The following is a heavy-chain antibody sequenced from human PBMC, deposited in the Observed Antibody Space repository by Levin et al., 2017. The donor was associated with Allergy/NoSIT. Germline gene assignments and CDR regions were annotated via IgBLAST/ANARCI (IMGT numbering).Heavy chain of an antibody. CDR3: ARCLQDAFDI. CDR1: GYSISSGYY. CDR2: IYHSGST. Sequence: TSETLSLTCAVSGYSISSGYYWGWIRQPPGKGLEWIGSIYHSGSTYYNPSLKSRVTISVDTSKNQFSLKLSSVTAADTAVYYCARCLQDAFDIWGQGTMVTVSS. D-gene: IGHD4-11*01. J-gene: IGHJ3*02. V-gene: IGHV4-38-2*01.